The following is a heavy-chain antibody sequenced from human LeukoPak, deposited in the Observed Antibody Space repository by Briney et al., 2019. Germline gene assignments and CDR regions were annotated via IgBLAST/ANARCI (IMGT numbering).Heavy chain of an antibody. J-gene: IGHJ4*02. V-gene: IGHV3-53*01. CDR1: GFTVSSNY. CDR3: AKDTPPGYSYGIFDY. D-gene: IGHD5-18*01. CDR2: IYSGGST. Sequence: GGSLRLSCAASGFTVSSNYMSWVRQAPGKGLEWVSVIYSGGSTYYADSVKGRFTIPRDNSKNTLYLQMNSLRAEDTAVYYCAKDTPPGYSYGIFDYWGQGTLVTVSS.